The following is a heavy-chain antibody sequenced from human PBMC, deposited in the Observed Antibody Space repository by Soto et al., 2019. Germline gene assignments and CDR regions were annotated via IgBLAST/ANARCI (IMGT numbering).Heavy chain of an antibody. V-gene: IGHV4-61*01. Sequence: PSETLSLTCTVSGASVSSGSHYWSWIRQPPGKGLEWIGYIFYRGATNYNPSLKGRVTISIDTSKNQFSLRLSPVTAADTAIYYCERDHVATAGTLDYWGQGILVTVSS. CDR2: IFYRGAT. J-gene: IGHJ4*02. CDR1: GASVSSGSHY. CDR3: ERDHVATAGTLDY. D-gene: IGHD6-13*01.